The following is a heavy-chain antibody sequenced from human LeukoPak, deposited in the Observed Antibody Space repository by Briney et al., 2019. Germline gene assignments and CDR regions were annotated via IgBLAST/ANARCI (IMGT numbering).Heavy chain of an antibody. V-gene: IGHV3-21*01. Sequence: GGSLRLSCAASGFTFSTFGFNWVRQAPGKGLEWVSSISHSSIYISCADAVKGRFTISRDNARSSLYLQMNSLRAEDTAVYYCVRLRRNSDRSDYYYFYGYWDQGILVTVSS. D-gene: IGHD3-22*01. CDR3: VRLRRNSDRSDYYYFYGY. CDR2: ISHSSIYI. J-gene: IGHJ4*02. CDR1: GFTFSTFG.